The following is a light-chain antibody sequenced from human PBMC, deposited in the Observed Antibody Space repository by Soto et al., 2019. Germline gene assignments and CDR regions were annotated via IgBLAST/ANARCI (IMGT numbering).Light chain of an antibody. J-gene: IGKJ1*01. CDR3: QQYYSYPHT. CDR2: AAS. V-gene: IGKV1-8*01. CDR1: QGIGSY. Sequence: AIRMTQSPSSFSASPGERVTITCRASQGIGSYFSWYQQQPGNAPKLLIYAASTLQSGVPSRFSGSGSGTDFTLTISCLQSEDFAAYYCQQYYSYPHTFGPGTKVEIK.